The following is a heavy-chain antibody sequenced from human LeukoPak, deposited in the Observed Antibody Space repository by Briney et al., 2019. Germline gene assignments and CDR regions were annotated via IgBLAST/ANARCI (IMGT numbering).Heavy chain of an antibody. V-gene: IGHV1-69*04. D-gene: IGHD6-19*01. Sequence: ASVKVSCKASGGTFSSYAISWVRQAPGQGLEWMGRIIPILGIANYAQKFQGRVTITADKSTSTAYMELSSLRSEDTAVYYCARLPAGPYSSGWSDYWGQGTLVTVSS. CDR2: IIPILGIA. CDR1: GGTFSSYA. CDR3: ARLPAGPYSSGWSDY. J-gene: IGHJ4*02.